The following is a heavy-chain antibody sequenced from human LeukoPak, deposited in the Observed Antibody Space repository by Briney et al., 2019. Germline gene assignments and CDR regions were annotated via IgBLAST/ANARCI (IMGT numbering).Heavy chain of an antibody. J-gene: IGHJ4*02. CDR3: ARHEGLARPFDY. Sequence: PSETLSLTCTVSGGSISSHYWSWIRQSPGKGLEWIGYIYSTGSTDYNPSLKSRVTISVETSKNQFSLRLSSVTAADTAVYFCARHEGLARPFDYWGQGTLVPVSS. V-gene: IGHV4-59*08. CDR2: IYSTGST. CDR1: GGSISSHY. D-gene: IGHD6-19*01.